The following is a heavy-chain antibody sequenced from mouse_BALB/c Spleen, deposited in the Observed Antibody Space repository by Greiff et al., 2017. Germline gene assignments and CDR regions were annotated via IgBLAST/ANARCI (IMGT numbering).Heavy chain of an antibody. CDR2: INPSTGYT. CDR3: ARADYGSSYLDY. D-gene: IGHD1-1*01. J-gene: IGHJ2*01. CDR1: GYTFTSYW. V-gene: IGHV1-7*01. Sequence: VQLQQSGAELAKPGASVKMSCKASGYTFTSYWMHWVKQRPGQGLEWIGYINPSTGYTEYNQKFKDQSTLTADKSSSTAYMQLSSLTSEDSAVYYCARADYGSSYLDYWGQGTTLTVSS.